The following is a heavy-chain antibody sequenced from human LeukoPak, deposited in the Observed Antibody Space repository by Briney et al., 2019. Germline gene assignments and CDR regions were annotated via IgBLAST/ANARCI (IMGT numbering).Heavy chain of an antibody. V-gene: IGHV4-39*01. CDR2: IYYTGDT. D-gene: IGHD5-12*01. Sequence: PSETLSLTCTVSGGSISSSSSYYWGWIRQPPGKGLVWIGSIYYTGDTYYNSSLKSRVTISVDTSKNQFSLKLSSVTAADTALYYCARLRGYTDGNPGYWGQGSLVTVSS. CDR1: GGSISSSSSYY. CDR3: ARLRGYTDGNPGY. J-gene: IGHJ4*02.